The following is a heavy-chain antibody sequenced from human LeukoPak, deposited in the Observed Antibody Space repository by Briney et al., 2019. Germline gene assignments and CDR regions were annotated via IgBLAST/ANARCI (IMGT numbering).Heavy chain of an antibody. CDR1: GFTFSSYG. J-gene: IGHJ4*02. CDR3: VKDRSSSWAFDY. V-gene: IGHV3-30*18. CDR2: ISYDGSNK. Sequence: GGSLRLSCAAPGFTFSSYGMHWVRQAPGKGLEWVAVISYDGSNKYYADSVKGRFTISRDNSKNTLYLQMNSPRAEDTAVYYCVKDRSSSWAFDYWGQGTLVTVSS. D-gene: IGHD2-2*01.